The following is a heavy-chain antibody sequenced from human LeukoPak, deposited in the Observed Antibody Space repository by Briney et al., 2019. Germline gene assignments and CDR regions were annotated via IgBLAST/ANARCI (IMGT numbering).Heavy chain of an antibody. V-gene: IGHV3-23*01. Sequence: GGSLRLSCAAPGFTFISYAMSWVRQAPGKGLEWVSTISGSGGGTYYADSVKGRFTISRDNSKNTLYLQMNSLRAEDTAVYYCARGGSYLSAFDIWGQGTMVTVSS. D-gene: IGHD1-26*01. CDR2: ISGSGGGT. J-gene: IGHJ3*02. CDR3: ARGGSYLSAFDI. CDR1: GFTFISYA.